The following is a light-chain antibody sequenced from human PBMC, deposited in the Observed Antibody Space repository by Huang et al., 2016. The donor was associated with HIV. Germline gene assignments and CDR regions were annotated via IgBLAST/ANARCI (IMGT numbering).Light chain of an antibody. CDR3: QQRSSGVT. Sequence: IVLTQSPATLSWYPGDRVTLSCRASQSVGKYIAWYQQHPGQSPRLLIYDTSNRATCAPVRFSGSGSGTDFTLTISSLESEDFAVYYWQQRSSGVTFGGGTKVQVK. V-gene: IGKV3-11*01. CDR2: DTS. J-gene: IGKJ4*01. CDR1: QSVGKY.